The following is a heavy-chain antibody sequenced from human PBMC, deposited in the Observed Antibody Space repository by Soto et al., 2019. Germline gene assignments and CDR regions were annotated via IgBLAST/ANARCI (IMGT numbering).Heavy chain of an antibody. CDR2: ISSRSYTI. J-gene: IGHJ6*02. CDR3: ARGGSSLDNGMDV. V-gene: IGHV3-48*02. Sequence: EVQLVESGGGLVQPGGSLRLSCAASGFSFSTYSMNWVRQAPGKGLEWVSYISSRSYTIYYVDSVKGRFTISRDNAKNSLYLQMNSLSDEDTAVYYCARGGSSLDNGMDVWGQGTTVTVSS. D-gene: IGHD3-16*01. CDR1: GFSFSTYS.